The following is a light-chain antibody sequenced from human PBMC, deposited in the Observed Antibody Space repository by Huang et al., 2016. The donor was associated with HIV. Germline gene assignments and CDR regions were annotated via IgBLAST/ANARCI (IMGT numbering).Light chain of an antibody. V-gene: IGKV3-20*01. J-gene: IGKJ1*01. Sequence: EIVLPQSPGTLSLSPGERATLSCRASQSVSRSFFAWYQQKPGQAPRLLIHGASTRATGIPDRFSGSGSGTDFTLTISRLEPEDFAVYYCQQYGSSSWTFGQGTKVEIK. CDR2: GAS. CDR1: QSVSRSF. CDR3: QQYGSSSWT.